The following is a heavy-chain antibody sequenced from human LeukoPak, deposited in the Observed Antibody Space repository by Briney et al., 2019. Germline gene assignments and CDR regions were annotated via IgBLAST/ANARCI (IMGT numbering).Heavy chain of an antibody. CDR1: GFTVRNNY. CDR2: LYSGGGT. V-gene: IGHV3-53*01. J-gene: IGHJ6*03. CDR3: AREDRKGIHCRGGTCYNYYMDV. D-gene: IGHD2-15*01. Sequence: GSLRLSCAASGFTVRNNYMSWVRQAPGKGLEWVSVLYSGGGTYYTTSVKGRLTISTDNSKNTLYLQINSLRVEDTAVYYCAREDRKGIHCRGGTCYNYYMDVWGKGTTVTVSS.